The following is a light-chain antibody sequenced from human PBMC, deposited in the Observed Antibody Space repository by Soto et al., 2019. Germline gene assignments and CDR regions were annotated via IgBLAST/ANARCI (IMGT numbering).Light chain of an antibody. J-gene: IGKJ2*02. CDR3: QQYNSFSPWT. CDR2: KAS. V-gene: IGKV1-5*03. CDR1: QSISTW. Sequence: DIQMTQSPSTLSASVGDRVTITCRASQSISTWLAWYQQKPGKAPKLLIYKASSLESGVPSRFSGGGSGTEFTLTISSPQPDDFATYYCQQYNSFSPWTFGQGTKLEI.